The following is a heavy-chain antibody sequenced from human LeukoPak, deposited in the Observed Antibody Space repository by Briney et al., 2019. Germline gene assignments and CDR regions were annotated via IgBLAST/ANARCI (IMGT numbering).Heavy chain of an antibody. J-gene: IGHJ5*02. D-gene: IGHD2-15*01. CDR2: ISAYNGNT. CDR1: GYTFTSYG. CDR3: ARVGRLGYCSGGSCYGWFDP. Sequence: ASVKVSCKASGYTFTSYGISWVRQAPGQGLEWMGWISAYNGNTNYAQKLQGRVTMTTDTSTSTAYMELRSLRSDDTAVYYCARVGRLGYCSGGSCYGWFDPWGQGTLVTVSP. V-gene: IGHV1-18*01.